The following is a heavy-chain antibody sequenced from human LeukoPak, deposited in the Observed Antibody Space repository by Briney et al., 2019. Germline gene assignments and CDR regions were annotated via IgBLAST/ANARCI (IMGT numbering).Heavy chain of an antibody. V-gene: IGHV1-2*02. J-gene: IGHJ6*03. Sequence: GASVKVSCKASGYTFTGYYMHWVRQAPGQGLEWMGWINPNSGGTNYAQKFQGRVTMTRDMSTSTVYMELSSLRSEDTAVYYCARIGPDYYMDVWGKGTTVTVSS. CDR1: GYTFTGYY. D-gene: IGHD3/OR15-3a*01. CDR2: INPNSGGT. CDR3: ARIGPDYYMDV.